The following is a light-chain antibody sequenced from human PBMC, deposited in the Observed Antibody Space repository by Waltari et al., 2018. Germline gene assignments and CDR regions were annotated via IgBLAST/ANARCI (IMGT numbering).Light chain of an antibody. CDR3: QQYNNWPPL. CDR1: QRVSSN. J-gene: IGKJ1*01. Sequence: IVMTQSPATLSVSPGEGATLSCRVSQRVSSNLAWYQQKPGQAPRLLIYGASTRAKGFPVRFSGSGSGTEFTLTISSLQSEDFAVYYCQQYNNWPPLFGQGTKVEIK. CDR2: GAS. V-gene: IGKV3-15*01.